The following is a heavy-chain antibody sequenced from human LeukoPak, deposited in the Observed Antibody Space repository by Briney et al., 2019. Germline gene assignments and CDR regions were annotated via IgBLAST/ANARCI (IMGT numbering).Heavy chain of an antibody. Sequence: GESLKISCKGSGYSFTSYWIGWVRQMPGKGLEWMGIIYPGDSDTRYSPSFQGQVTISADKSISTAYLQWSSLKASDTAMYYCARRGGNCSSTSCYFDPWGQGTLVTVSS. J-gene: IGHJ5*02. D-gene: IGHD2-2*01. V-gene: IGHV5-51*01. CDR1: GYSFTSYW. CDR3: ARRGGNCSSTSCYFDP. CDR2: IYPGDSDT.